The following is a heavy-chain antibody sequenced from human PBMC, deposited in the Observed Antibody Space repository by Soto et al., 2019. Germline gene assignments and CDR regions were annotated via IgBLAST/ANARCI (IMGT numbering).Heavy chain of an antibody. CDR2: ISSSSSTI. CDR1: GFTFSSYS. CDR3: ARDRDYDYIWGSYRPIPGAFDI. Sequence: PGGSLRLSCAASGFTFSSYSMNWVRQAPGKGLEWVSYISSSSSTIYYADSVKGRFTISRDNAKNSLYLQMNSLRAEDTAVYYCARDRDYDYIWGSYRPIPGAFDIWGQGTMVTVSS. J-gene: IGHJ3*02. D-gene: IGHD3-16*02. V-gene: IGHV3-48*01.